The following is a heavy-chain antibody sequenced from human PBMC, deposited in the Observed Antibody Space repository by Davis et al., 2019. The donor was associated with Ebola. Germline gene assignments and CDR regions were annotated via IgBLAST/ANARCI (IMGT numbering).Heavy chain of an antibody. Sequence: ASVKVSCKASGGTFSSYAISWVRQAPGQGLEWMGWINAGNGNTKYSQKFQGRVTITRDTSASTAYMELSSLRSEDTAVYYCARDFGFAARYYYYGMDVWGQGTTVTVSS. D-gene: IGHD6-6*01. CDR2: INAGNGNT. CDR1: GGTFSSYA. J-gene: IGHJ6*02. V-gene: IGHV1-3*01. CDR3: ARDFGFAARYYYYGMDV.